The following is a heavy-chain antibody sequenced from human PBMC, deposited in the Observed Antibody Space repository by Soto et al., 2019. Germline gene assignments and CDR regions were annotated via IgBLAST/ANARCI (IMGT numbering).Heavy chain of an antibody. Sequence: RASVKVSCKASGGTFSSYAISWVRQAPGQGLEWMGGIIPIFGTANYAQKFQGRVTITADESTSTAYMELSSLRSEDTAVYYCARDVSTARNYGMDVWGQGTTVTVSS. D-gene: IGHD2-8*02. CDR2: IIPIFGTA. CDR3: ARDVSTARNYGMDV. J-gene: IGHJ6*02. CDR1: GGTFSSYA. V-gene: IGHV1-69*13.